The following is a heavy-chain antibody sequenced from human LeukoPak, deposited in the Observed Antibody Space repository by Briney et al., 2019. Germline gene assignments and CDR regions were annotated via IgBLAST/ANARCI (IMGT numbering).Heavy chain of an antibody. J-gene: IGHJ3*02. CDR2: ISGSSNYI. V-gene: IGHV3-21*01. Sequence: PGGSLRLSCAASGSTFSDYTMNWVRLAPGKELEWVSSISGSSNYIYYADSVKGRFTISRGNAKNSLYLQMSSLRVEDTAVYYCARDESGDNDAFDIWGQGTTVTVSS. D-gene: IGHD2-21*01. CDR3: ARDESGDNDAFDI. CDR1: GSTFSDYT.